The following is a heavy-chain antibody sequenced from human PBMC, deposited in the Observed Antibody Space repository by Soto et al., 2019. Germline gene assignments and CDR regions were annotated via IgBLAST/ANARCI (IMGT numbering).Heavy chain of an antibody. V-gene: IGHV3-23*01. CDR2: TTDGGYDT. J-gene: IGHJ5*02. CDR1: VLTFSSYA. D-gene: IGHD2-8*02. Sequence: SRXLSCFASVLTFSSYAVSCVRQSPCKGLEWVSSTTDGGYDTYYADSVRGRFTISRDNSRNTLYTLYLQMNSLRVEDTAIYYCAKSPGGYHNWFDPWGQGTLVTV. CDR3: AKSPGGYHNWFDP.